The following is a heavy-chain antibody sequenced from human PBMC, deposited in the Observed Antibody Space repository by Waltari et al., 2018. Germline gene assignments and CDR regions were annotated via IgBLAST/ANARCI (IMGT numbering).Heavy chain of an antibody. V-gene: IGHV1-69*08. CDR2: VIPILGIA. J-gene: IGHJ4*02. CDR1: GGTFSSYT. CDR3: ARERITIFGVVTPMDY. Sequence: QVQLVQSGAEVKKPGSSVKVSCKASGGTFSSYTISWVRQAPGQGREWMGRVIPILGIANYSQKFKGRVTMTADKSTSTAYMELSSLRSEDTAVYYCARERITIFGVVTPMDYWGQGTLVTVSS. D-gene: IGHD3-3*01.